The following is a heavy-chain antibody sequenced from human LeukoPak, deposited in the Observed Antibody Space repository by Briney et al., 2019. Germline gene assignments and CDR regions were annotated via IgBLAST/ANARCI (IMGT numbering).Heavy chain of an antibody. CDR3: ARGSEWVEGGYYFDY. J-gene: IGHJ4*02. Sequence: GASVKVSCKASGYTFTSYGISWVRQAPGQGLEWMGWINPNSGGTNYAQKFQGRVTMTRDTSISTAYMELSRLRSDDTAVYYCARGSEWVEGGYYFDYWGQGTLVTVSS. CDR2: INPNSGGT. D-gene: IGHD3-3*01. V-gene: IGHV1-2*02. CDR1: GYTFTSYG.